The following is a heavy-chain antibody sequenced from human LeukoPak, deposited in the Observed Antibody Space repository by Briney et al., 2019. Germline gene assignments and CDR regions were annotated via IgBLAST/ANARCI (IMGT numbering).Heavy chain of an antibody. CDR2: ISTSSSYI. J-gene: IGHJ5*02. Sequence: SGGSLRLSCAASGFTFNRYNMNWVRRAPGKGLEWVSSISTSSSYIYYADSVRGRFTISRDNAKNSLYLQMNRLRAEDTAVYSCARGADGVSSNSRGWFDPWGQGTLVTVSS. CDR1: GFTFNRYN. CDR3: ARGADGVSSNSRGWFDP. V-gene: IGHV3-21*01. D-gene: IGHD2-15*01.